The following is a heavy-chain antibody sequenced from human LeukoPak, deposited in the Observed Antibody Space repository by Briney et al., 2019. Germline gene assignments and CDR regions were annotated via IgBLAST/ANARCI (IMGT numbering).Heavy chain of an antibody. J-gene: IGHJ4*02. CDR1: GYSFTHHN. CDR2: IKPNNGDT. Sequence: ASVKVPCKASGYSFTHHNVHWVRQAPGQALEWMGWIKPNNGDTKFSQKFQDRVTLTSDTSIDTAYMEMSGLTSDDTATYYCARVLSAVTSTFDYWGQGTLVTVSS. D-gene: IGHD4-17*01. V-gene: IGHV1-2*02. CDR3: ARVLSAVTSTFDY.